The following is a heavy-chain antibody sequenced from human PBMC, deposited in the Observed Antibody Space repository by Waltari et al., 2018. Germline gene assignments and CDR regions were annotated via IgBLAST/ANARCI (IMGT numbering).Heavy chain of an antibody. CDR3: ARDSIGSYSSSWPGGRSFAY. D-gene: IGHD6-13*01. Sequence: QVQLVQSGAEVKKPGSSVKVSCKASGVTFSSYTISWVRQAPGQGLEWMGRIIPILGIADYAQKFQGRVTVAADKSTSTAYMELSSLRPEDTAVYYCARDSIGSYSSSWPGGRSFAYWGQGTLVTVSS. CDR1: GVTFSSYT. V-gene: IGHV1-69*08. J-gene: IGHJ4*02. CDR2: IIPILGIA.